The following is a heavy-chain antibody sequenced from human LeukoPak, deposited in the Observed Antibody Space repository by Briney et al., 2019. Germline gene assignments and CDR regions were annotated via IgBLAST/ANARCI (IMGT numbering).Heavy chain of an antibody. D-gene: IGHD2-21*01. Sequence: GGSLRLSCVVSGFTVSDNYMIWVRQAPGKGLERVSVIYGNGRTSYPDSVKGRFTISRDNSKNTLYLQMDNLRVDDTAVYYCARDLSAAYDFWGQGILVTVSS. CDR1: GFTVSDNY. CDR3: ARDLSAAYDF. J-gene: IGHJ4*02. CDR2: IYGNGRT. V-gene: IGHV3-53*01.